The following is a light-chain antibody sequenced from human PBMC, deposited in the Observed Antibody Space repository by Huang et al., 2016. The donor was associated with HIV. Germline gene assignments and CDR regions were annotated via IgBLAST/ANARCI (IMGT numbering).Light chain of an antibody. Sequence: EIVMTQSPVTVSVSTGQRVTLSCRANRRVSTNLAWYQQRHGQAPRLLIYGSSTRAPGIPARFSGSGSGTDFSLTISSLQSEDFALYYCHQYNNWLLSFGGGTRV. CDR3: HQYNNWLLS. CDR1: RRVSTN. V-gene: IGKV3-15*01. CDR2: GSS. J-gene: IGKJ4*01.